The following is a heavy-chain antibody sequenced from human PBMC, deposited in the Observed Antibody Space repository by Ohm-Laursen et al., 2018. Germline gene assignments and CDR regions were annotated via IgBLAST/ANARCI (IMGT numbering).Heavy chain of an antibody. Sequence: SDTLSLTWAVNGESSSGYFWNWIRQPPGKGLEWIGEINQSGSTKYNPSLKRRVTLSADSSNSQFSLRLTSVTAADTAIYHCASGRDYFDNSGYPLAPHFDHWGQGALVTVSS. CDR2: INQSGST. D-gene: IGHD3-22*01. CDR1: GESSSGYF. V-gene: IGHV4-34*01. CDR3: ASGRDYFDNSGYPLAPHFDH. J-gene: IGHJ4*02.